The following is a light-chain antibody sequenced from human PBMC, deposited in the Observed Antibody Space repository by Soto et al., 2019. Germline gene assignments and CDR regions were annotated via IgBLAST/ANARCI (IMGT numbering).Light chain of an antibody. CDR1: SFNIGFNY. CDR3: AAWDDSLSGGV. Sequence: QSVLTQPPSVSGTPGQTVTISCSGSSFNIGFNYVYWYQQLPGMAPKLLIHSNDERPSGVPDRFSGSKSGTSASLAISGLRSEDEAEYYCAAWDDSLSGGVFGTGTKLTVL. V-gene: IGLV1-47*02. J-gene: IGLJ1*01. CDR2: SND.